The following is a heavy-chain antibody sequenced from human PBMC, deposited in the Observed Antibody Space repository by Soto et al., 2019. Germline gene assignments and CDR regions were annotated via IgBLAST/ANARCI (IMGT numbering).Heavy chain of an antibody. CDR3: ARGSLD. CDR1: GLSVSSND. V-gene: IGHV3-66*01. CDR2: IYSADNT. J-gene: IGHJ4*01. Sequence: AGGSLRLSCAASGLSVSSNDMSWVRQAPGKGLECVSIIYSADNTFYVDSVKGRFIISRDNSKNTVYLQMNSLRADDTAVYYCARGSLDWGQGTLVTVSS.